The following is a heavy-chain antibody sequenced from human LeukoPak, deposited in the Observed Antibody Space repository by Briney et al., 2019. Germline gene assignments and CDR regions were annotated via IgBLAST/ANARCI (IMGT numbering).Heavy chain of an antibody. Sequence: SETLSLTCSVSGDSVSRSDSYWDWIRQPPGKGLEWIGTIYYSGRTYYSPSLKSRVTMSVDPSNNQFSLNLRSVTAPDTAVYYRERRSSSAGSGYLAWGEGSLRSASS. CDR3: ERRSSSAGSGYLA. D-gene: IGHD3-22*01. CDR1: GDSVSRSDSY. V-gene: IGHV4-39*01. J-gene: IGHJ1*01. CDR2: IYYSGRT.